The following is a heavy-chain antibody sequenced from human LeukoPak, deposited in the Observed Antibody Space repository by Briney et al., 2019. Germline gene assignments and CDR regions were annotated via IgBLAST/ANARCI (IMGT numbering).Heavy chain of an antibody. V-gene: IGHV3-23*01. Sequence: PGGSLRLSCAASEFTFSSYAMQWVRQAPGKGLEWVPGISASGGSTWYADSVKGRFTISRDNSKNTLYLQMNSLRAEDTAVYYCAKYVSAKGPPYALDVWGQGTTVTVSS. CDR2: ISASGGST. D-gene: IGHD2/OR15-2a*01. CDR1: EFTFSSYA. J-gene: IGHJ6*02. CDR3: AKYVSAKGPPYALDV.